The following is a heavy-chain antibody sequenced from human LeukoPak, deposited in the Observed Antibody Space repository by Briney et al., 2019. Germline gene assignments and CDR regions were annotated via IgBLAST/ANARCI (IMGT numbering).Heavy chain of an antibody. D-gene: IGHD3-3*01. J-gene: IGHJ4*02. V-gene: IGHV3-7*01. CDR1: GFTFSSYW. CDR2: IKQDGSEK. CDR3: ARDGSRFLELPRL. Sequence: PGGSLRLSCAASGFTFSSYWMSWVRQAAGKGLEWVANIKQDGSEKYYVDSVKGRFTISRDNAKNSLYLQMNSLRAEDTAVYYCARDGSRFLELPRLWGQRTLVTVSS.